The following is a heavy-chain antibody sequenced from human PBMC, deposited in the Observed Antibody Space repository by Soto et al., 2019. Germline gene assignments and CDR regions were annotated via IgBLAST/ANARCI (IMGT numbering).Heavy chain of an antibody. CDR3: ARDKITGLFDY. CDR2: INHSGST. D-gene: IGHD2-8*02. CDR1: GGSFSGYY. J-gene: IGHJ4*02. Sequence: PSETLSLTCAVYGGSFSGYYWTGIRQPPGTGLEWIGEINHSGSTNYNPSLKSRVTISVDTSKNQFSLKLTSVTAADTAVYYCARDKITGLFDYWGQGTLVT. V-gene: IGHV4-34*01.